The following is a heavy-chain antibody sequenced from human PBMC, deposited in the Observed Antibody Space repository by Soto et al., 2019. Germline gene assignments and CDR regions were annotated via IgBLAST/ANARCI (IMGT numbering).Heavy chain of an antibody. Sequence: PETLSHTWTVSGGSISSGSYFLGWLRQPQGKGLEWIGSIYYSGSTYYNPSLKSRVTISVDTSKNQFSLKLSSVTAADTAVYYCASTLFCCYGTSTNLFYSRAQRTSVPVS. D-gene: IGHD3-10*01. CDR1: GGSISSGSYF. CDR2: IYYSGST. V-gene: IGHV4-39*01. J-gene: IGHJ5*01. CDR3: ASTLFCCYGTSTNLFYS.